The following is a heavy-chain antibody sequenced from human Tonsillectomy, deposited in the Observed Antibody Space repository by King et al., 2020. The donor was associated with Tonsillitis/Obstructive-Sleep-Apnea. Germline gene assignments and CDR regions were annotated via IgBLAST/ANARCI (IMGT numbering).Heavy chain of an antibody. V-gene: IGHV4-34*01. CDR3: AGGVPAAIHDYYYYYMDV. J-gene: IGHJ6*03. CDR1: GGSFSGYY. D-gene: IGHD2-2*02. CDR2: INHSGST. Sequence: VQLQQWCAGLLKPSETLSLTFAVYGGSFSGYYWSWIRQPPGKGLEWIGEINHSGSTNYNPSLKSRVTISVDTSKNQFSLKLSSVTAADTAVYYCAGGVPAAIHDYYYYYMDVWGKGTTVTVSS.